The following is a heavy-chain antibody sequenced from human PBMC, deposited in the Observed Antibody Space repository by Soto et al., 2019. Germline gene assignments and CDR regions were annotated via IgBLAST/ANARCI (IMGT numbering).Heavy chain of an antibody. CDR2: LYYSGST. CDR3: ARPRVYSSSRNWFDP. V-gene: IGHV4-31*03. D-gene: IGHD6-13*01. Sequence: QVQLQESGPGLVKPSQTLSLTCTVSGGYISSDTYYWSWIRQHPGQGLQWIGYLYYSGSTLYNPSLKTRVTISPDTSKNQFSLKLTSVTAADTAIYYCARPRVYSSSRNWFDPWGQGTLVTVSS. J-gene: IGHJ5*02. CDR1: GGYISSDTYY.